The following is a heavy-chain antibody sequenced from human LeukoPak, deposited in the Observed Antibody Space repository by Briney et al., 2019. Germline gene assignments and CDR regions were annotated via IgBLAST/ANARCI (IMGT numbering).Heavy chain of an antibody. V-gene: IGHV3-30*03. CDR3: ARNSQYDYIWGSYREYFDY. Sequence: PGRSLRLSCAASGFTFSSYGMHWVRQAPGKGLEWVAVISYDGSNKYYADSVKGRFTIPRDNSKNTLYLQMNSLRAEDTAVYYCARNSQYDYIWGSYREYFDYWGQGTLVTVSS. J-gene: IGHJ4*02. D-gene: IGHD3-16*02. CDR1: GFTFSSYG. CDR2: ISYDGSNK.